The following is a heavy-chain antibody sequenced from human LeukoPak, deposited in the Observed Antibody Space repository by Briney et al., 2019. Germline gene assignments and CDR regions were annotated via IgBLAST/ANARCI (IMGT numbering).Heavy chain of an antibody. V-gene: IGHV4-39*07. CDR2: IYYSGST. CDR1: GGSISSSSYY. J-gene: IGHJ5*01. CDR3: ARDESYKDSSGYHT. D-gene: IGHD3-22*01. Sequence: IPSETLSLTCTVSGGSISSSSYYWGWLRQPPGKGLEWIGSIYYSGSTYYNPSLKSRVTISVDTSKNQFSLKLSSVTAADTAVYYCARDESYKDSSGYHTWGQGILVTVSS.